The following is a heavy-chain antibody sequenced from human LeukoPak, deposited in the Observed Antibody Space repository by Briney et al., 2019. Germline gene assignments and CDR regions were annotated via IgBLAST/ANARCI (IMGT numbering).Heavy chain of an antibody. J-gene: IGHJ3*02. CDR1: GYTFTGYY. CDR2: INPNSGGT. V-gene: IGHV1-2*02. D-gene: IGHD2-2*01. Sequence: TSVKVSCKASGYTFTGYYMHWVRQAPGQGLEWMGWINPNSGGTNYAQKFQGRATMTRDTSISTAYMELSRLRSDDTAVYYCARDPGGYCSSTSCLSGDAFDIWGQGTMVTVSS. CDR3: ARDPGGYCSSTSCLSGDAFDI.